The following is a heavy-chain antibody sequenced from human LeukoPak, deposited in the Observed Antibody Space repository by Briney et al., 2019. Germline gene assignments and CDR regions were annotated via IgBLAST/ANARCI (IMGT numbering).Heavy chain of an antibody. J-gene: IGHJ3*02. V-gene: IGHV3-66*02. CDR1: GFTVSSNY. Sequence: GGSLRLSCAASGFTVSSNYMSWVRQAPGKGLEWVSVIYSGGSTYYADSVKGRFTISRDNSKNTLYLQMNSLRAEGTAVYYCARDTVVVPASDAFDIWGQGTMVTVSS. D-gene: IGHD2-2*01. CDR3: ARDTVVVPASDAFDI. CDR2: IYSGGST.